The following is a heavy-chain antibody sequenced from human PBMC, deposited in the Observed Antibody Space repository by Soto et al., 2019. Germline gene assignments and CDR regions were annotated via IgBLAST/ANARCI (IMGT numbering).Heavy chain of an antibody. CDR2: IYYSGST. D-gene: IGHD3-22*01. Sequence: QVQLQESGPGLVKPSETLSLTCTVSGGSISSYYWSWIRQPPGKGLEWIGYIYYSGSTNYSPSLKGRLTISVDTSQTQFSLKLSSVTAADTAVYYCARLDSRGFFDSWGQVTLVTVSS. J-gene: IGHJ4*02. CDR3: ARLDSRGFFDS. V-gene: IGHV4-59*08. CDR1: GGSISSYY.